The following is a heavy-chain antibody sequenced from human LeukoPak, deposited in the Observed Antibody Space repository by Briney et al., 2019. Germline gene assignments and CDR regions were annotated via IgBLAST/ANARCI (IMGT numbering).Heavy chain of an antibody. Sequence: SETLSLTCTVSGGSISSYYWSWIRQPPGKGLEWTGYIYYSGSTNYNPSLKSRVTISVDTSKNQFSLKLSSVTAADTAVYYCARGPRNYYDSSGHKEFDYWGQGTLVTVSS. CDR2: IYYSGST. J-gene: IGHJ4*02. CDR1: GGSISSYY. V-gene: IGHV4-59*12. CDR3: ARGPRNYYDSSGHKEFDY. D-gene: IGHD3-22*01.